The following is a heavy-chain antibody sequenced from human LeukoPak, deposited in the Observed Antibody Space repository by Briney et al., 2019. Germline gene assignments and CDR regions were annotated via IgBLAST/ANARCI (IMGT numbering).Heavy chain of an antibody. CDR3: ARAVIGYCSSTSCYKGGDWFDP. CDR1: GYSISSGYY. V-gene: IGHV4-38-2*02. J-gene: IGHJ5*02. D-gene: IGHD2-2*02. CDR2: ICHSGST. Sequence: PSETLSLTCTVSGYSISSGYYWGWIRQPPGKGLEWIGSICHSGSTYYNPSLKSRVTISVDRSKHQFSLKLRSVTAADTAVYYCARAVIGYCSSTSCYKGGDWFDPWGQGTLVTVPS.